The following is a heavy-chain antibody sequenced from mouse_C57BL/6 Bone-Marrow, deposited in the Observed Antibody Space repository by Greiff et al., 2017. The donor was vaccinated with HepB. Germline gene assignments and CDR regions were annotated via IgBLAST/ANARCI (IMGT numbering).Heavy chain of an antibody. J-gene: IGHJ3*01. Sequence: EVQLQESGPELVKPGASVKMSCKASGYTFTDYNMHWVKQSHGKSLEWIGYINPNNGGTSYNQKFKGKATLTVNKSSSTAYMELRSLTSEDSAVYYCASVYYYGSSYFLFAYWGQGTLVTVSA. CDR1: GYTFTDYN. CDR2: INPNNGGT. D-gene: IGHD1-1*01. CDR3: ASVYYYGSSYFLFAY. V-gene: IGHV1-22*01.